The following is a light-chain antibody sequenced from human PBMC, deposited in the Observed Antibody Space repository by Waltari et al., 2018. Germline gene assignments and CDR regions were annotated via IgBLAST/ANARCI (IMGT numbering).Light chain of an antibody. CDR1: QSVGRNY. V-gene: IGKV3-20*01. CDR2: GVS. CDR3: QQYDIPPQT. Sequence: EIVLTQSPGTLSLSPGERAILSCRASQSVGRNYLAWYQQRPGQPPRLLIYGVSTRATGIPDRFSGGGSGTDFTLAISRLEPEDFAVYYCQQYDIPPQTFGGGTKVEVK. J-gene: IGKJ4*01.